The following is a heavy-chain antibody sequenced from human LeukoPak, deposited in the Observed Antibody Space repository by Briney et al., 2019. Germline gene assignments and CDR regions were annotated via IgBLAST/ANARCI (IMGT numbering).Heavy chain of an antibody. J-gene: IGHJ3*02. Sequence: GGSLRLSCTASGFTFGDYAMSWVRQAPGKGLEWVGFIRSKAYGGTTEYAASVKGRFTISRDDSKSIAYLQMNSLKTEDTAVYYCTRGSDLGTYDAFDIWGQGTMVTVSS. D-gene: IGHD7-27*01. CDR2: IRSKAYGGTT. CDR1: GFTFGDYA. CDR3: TRGSDLGTYDAFDI. V-gene: IGHV3-49*04.